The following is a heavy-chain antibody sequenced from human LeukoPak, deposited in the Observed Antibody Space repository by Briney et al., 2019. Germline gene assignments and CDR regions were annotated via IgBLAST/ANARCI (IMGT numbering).Heavy chain of an antibody. V-gene: IGHV3-53*01. Sequence: GRSLRLSCAASGFTFSSNYMSWVRQAPGKGLEWVSVIYSGGSTYYADAVKGRFTISRDSSKNTLFLHMNTLRAEDTAIYYCAKDRTVGASYWYFDLWGRGTLVTVSS. CDR2: IYSGGST. CDR3: AKDRTVGASYWYFDL. J-gene: IGHJ2*01. CDR1: GFTFSSNY. D-gene: IGHD1-26*01.